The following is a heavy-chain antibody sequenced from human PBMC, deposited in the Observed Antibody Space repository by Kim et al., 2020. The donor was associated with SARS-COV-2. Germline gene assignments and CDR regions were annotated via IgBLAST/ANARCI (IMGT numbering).Heavy chain of an antibody. D-gene: IGHD2-15*01. CDR2: ISYDGSNK. Sequence: GGSLRLSCAASGFTFSSYGMHWVRQAPGKGLEWVALISYDGSNKYYADSVKGRFAISRDNSKNTLYLQMNSLRAEDTAVYYCAKDLTGFSSPYWGQGTLV. CDR3: AKDLTGFSSPY. CDR1: GFTFSSYG. J-gene: IGHJ4*02. V-gene: IGHV3-30*18.